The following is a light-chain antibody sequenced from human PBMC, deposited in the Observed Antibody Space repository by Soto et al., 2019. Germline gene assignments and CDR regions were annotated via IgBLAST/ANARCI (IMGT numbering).Light chain of an antibody. CDR2: GAS. CDR3: QQYGSSAT. CDR1: QSVSSY. V-gene: IGKV3-20*01. Sequence: EIVLTQSPGTLSLSPGERATLSCRASQSVSSYLAWYQQKPGQAPRLLIYGASSRATGIPDRFSGSGSGTDFTLTISRLEPEDFALYYCQQYGSSATFGQGTRLEIK. J-gene: IGKJ5*01.